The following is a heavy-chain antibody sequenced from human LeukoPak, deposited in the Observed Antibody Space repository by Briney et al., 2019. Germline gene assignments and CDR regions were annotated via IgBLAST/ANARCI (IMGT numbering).Heavy chain of an antibody. J-gene: IGHJ4*02. D-gene: IGHD6-25*01. CDR3: AKGGPYSSAPIDY. CDR1: GFTFSSYA. CDR2: LSSSGSNT. V-gene: IGHV3-23*01. Sequence: GCSLTLSCAASGFTFSSYAMSWLGQAPGKGLEWVSSLSSSGSNTYYAASVKRGSIFSKDNSAHMLQLQLYSLRADDTAKYYGAKGGPYSSAPIDYGPQGTLVIVTS.